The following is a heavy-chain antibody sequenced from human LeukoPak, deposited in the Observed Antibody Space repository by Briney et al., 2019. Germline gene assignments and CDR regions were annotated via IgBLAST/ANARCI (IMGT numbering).Heavy chain of an antibody. CDR3: AREKRGSGKNWFDP. V-gene: IGHV4-59*01. CDR2: IYYSGST. CDR1: GGSISSSY. Sequence: PSETLSLTCTVSGGSISSSYWSWIRQPPGKGLEWIGYIYYSGSTNYNPSLKSRVTISVDTSKNQFSLKLSSVTAADTAVYYCAREKRGSGKNWFDPWGQGTLVTVSS. J-gene: IGHJ5*02. D-gene: IGHD3-10*01.